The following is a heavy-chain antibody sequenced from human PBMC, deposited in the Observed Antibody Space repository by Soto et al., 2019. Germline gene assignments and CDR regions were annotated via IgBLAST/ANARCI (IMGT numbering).Heavy chain of an antibody. D-gene: IGHD2-15*01. Sequence: QVQLQESGPGVVKPSETLSLTCTVSGGSINSYYGSWIRQPPGKGLEWIGYIYYSGRINFNPSLNGRVTISVDTSKNQFSLKLSSVTVADTAVYYCARGVLGRSYAMDVWGQGTTVTVSS. V-gene: IGHV4-59*01. CDR3: ARGVLGRSYAMDV. J-gene: IGHJ6*02. CDR2: IYYSGRI. CDR1: GGSINSYY.